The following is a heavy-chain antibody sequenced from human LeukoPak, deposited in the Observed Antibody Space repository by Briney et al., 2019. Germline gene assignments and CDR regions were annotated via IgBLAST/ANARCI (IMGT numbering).Heavy chain of an antibody. CDR3: ARDFTGGSDLNFDY. CDR2: ISGYNGHT. Sequence: ASVKVSCKASGYTFTSYGISWVRQAPGQGLEWMGWISGYNGHTNYAQKLQGRVTMTTDTSTSTVYMELSSLRSEDTAVYYCARDFTGGSDLNFDYWGQGTLVTVSS. J-gene: IGHJ4*02. V-gene: IGHV1-18*01. D-gene: IGHD3-16*02. CDR1: GYTFTSYG.